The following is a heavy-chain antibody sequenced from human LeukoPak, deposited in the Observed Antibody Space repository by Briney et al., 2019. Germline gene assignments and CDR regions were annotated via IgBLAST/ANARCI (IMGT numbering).Heavy chain of an antibody. J-gene: IGHJ4*02. Sequence: GGSLRLSCAASGFTFSGYYMTWLRQAPGKGLEWLSHISSSGSTIDYADSVKGRFTISRDNAKNSLYLQMNSLRVEDTAVYYCARDSDGDYTPLNFDYWGQGTLVTVSS. CDR3: ARDSDGDYTPLNFDY. D-gene: IGHD4-17*01. V-gene: IGHV3-11*01. CDR2: ISSSGSTI. CDR1: GFTFSGYY.